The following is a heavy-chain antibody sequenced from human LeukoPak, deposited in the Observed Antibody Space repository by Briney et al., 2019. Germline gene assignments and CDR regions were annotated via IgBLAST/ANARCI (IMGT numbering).Heavy chain of an antibody. V-gene: IGHV4-34*01. CDR1: GVSFSAYY. CDR2: INHRGDT. J-gene: IGHJ4*03. Sequence: EPSETLSLTCAVYGVSFSAYYWSWIRQSPGKGLEWIAEINHRGDTNYNPSVKSRVSISVDTSKNQFSLKVTSLTAADTAVYYCARGPTISETGYLDYWGQGTLVTVSS. D-gene: IGHD1-1*01. CDR3: ARGPTISETGYLDY.